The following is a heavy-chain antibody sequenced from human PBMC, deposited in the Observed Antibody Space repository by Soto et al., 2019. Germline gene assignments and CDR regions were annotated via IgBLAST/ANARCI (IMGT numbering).Heavy chain of an antibody. J-gene: IGHJ5*02. CDR1: GGSISSYY. Sequence: SETLSLTCTVAGGSISSYYWSWIRQPAGKGLEWIGRIHTSGSTNYNPSLKSRVTMSVDTSKNQFSLKLSSMTAGDTAVYYFESSVPYYASTGLSWFDPWGQGPLVTVSS. CDR3: ESSVPYYASTGLSWFDP. CDR2: IHTSGST. D-gene: IGHD3-22*01. V-gene: IGHV4-4*07.